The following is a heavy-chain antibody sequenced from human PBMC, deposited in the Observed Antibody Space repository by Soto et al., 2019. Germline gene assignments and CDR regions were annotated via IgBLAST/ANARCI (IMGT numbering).Heavy chain of an antibody. CDR1: GFIFDDYA. V-gene: IGHV3-9*01. J-gene: IGHJ6*02. Sequence: EVQLVESGGGLVQPGRSLRLSCAASGFIFDDYAMHWVRQAPGKGLEWVSGISWDSGSKIYADSVKGRFIISRDNANNSLYLQMNSLRAEDTALYYCARDMIGDILPTYYKVYYYAMDVWGQGTTVTVSS. CDR2: ISWDSGSK. D-gene: IGHD3-9*01. CDR3: ARDMIGDILPTYYKVYYYAMDV.